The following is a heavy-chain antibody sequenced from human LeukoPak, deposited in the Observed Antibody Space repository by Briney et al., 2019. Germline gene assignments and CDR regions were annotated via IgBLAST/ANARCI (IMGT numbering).Heavy chain of an antibody. CDR3: ARTFGGVIVGDY. CDR2: INPNSGGT. J-gene: IGHJ4*02. D-gene: IGHD3-16*02. CDR1: GYTFTGYY. Sequence: ASVKVSCKASGYTFTGYYMHWVRQAPGQGLEWMGWINPNSGGTNYAQKFQGRVTMTRDTSISTAYMELSRLRSDDTAVYYCARTFGGVIVGDYWGQGTLVTVSP. V-gene: IGHV1-2*02.